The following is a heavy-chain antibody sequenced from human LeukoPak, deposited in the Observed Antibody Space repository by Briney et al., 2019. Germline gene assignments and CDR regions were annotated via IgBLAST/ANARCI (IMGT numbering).Heavy chain of an antibody. V-gene: IGHV1-2*02. CDR2: INPNSGDT. D-gene: IGHD3-9*01. CDR1: GYTFTGYY. J-gene: IGHJ4*02. Sequence: GASVKVSCKASGYTFTGYYMHWVRQAPGQGLEWMGWINPNSGDTNYVQKFQGRVTMTRDTSISTAYMELSRLRSDDTAVYYCARGFDWLSYYFDYWGQGTLVTVSS. CDR3: ARGFDWLSYYFDY.